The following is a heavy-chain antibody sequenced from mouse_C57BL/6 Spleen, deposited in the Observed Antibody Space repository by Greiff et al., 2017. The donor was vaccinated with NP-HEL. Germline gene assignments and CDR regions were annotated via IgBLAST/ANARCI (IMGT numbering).Heavy chain of an antibody. Sequence: EVQLVESGPELVKPGASVKMSCKASGYTFTDYNMHWVKQSHGKSLEWIGYINPNNGGTSYNQKFKGKATLTVNKSSSTAYMELRSLTSEDSAVYYCARDGNSYYYAMDYWGQGTSVTVSS. CDR1: GYTFTDYN. CDR2: INPNNGGT. J-gene: IGHJ4*01. D-gene: IGHD2-1*01. CDR3: ARDGNSYYYAMDY. V-gene: IGHV1-22*01.